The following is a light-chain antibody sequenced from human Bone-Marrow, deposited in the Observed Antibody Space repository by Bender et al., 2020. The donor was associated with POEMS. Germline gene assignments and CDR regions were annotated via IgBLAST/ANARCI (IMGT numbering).Light chain of an antibody. CDR2: KTF. CDR3: VVWDDSLNSIV. J-gene: IGLJ2*01. Sequence: QSVLTQPPSVSGTPGQRVIISCSGSSSNIGNNSVCWYQQLPGTAPKLLMYKTFDRPSGIPERFSASKSGTSASLAIDGLRSEDEADYYCVVWDDSLNSIVFGGGTKLTVL. V-gene: IGLV1-47*01. CDR1: SSNIGNNS.